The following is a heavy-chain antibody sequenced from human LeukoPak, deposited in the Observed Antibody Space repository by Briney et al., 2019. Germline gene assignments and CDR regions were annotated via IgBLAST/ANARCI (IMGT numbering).Heavy chain of an antibody. CDR3: ARAVFSSSPYYFDY. D-gene: IGHD6-13*01. Sequence: PGGSLRLSCAASGFTFSSYWMQWVRQAPGKGLVWVSRINSDGSSTSYADSVKGRFTISRDNAKNTLYLQMNSLRAEDAAVYYCARAVFSSSPYYFDYWGQGTLVTVSS. CDR1: GFTFSSYW. V-gene: IGHV3-74*01. CDR2: INSDGSST. J-gene: IGHJ4*02.